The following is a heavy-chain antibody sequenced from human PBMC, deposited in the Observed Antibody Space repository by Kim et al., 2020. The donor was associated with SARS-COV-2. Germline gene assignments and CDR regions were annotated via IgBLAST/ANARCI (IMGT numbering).Heavy chain of an antibody. D-gene: IGHD6-19*01. CDR2: INTNTGNP. CDR1: GYTFTSYA. CDR3: ARDKQWLVPNWFDS. V-gene: IGHV7-4-1*02. Sequence: ASVKVSCKASGYTFTSYAMNWVRQAPGQGLEWMGWINTNTGNPTYAQGFTGRFVFSLDTSVSTAYLQISSLKAEDTAVYYCARDKQWLVPNWFDSWGQGTLVTVSS. J-gene: IGHJ5*01.